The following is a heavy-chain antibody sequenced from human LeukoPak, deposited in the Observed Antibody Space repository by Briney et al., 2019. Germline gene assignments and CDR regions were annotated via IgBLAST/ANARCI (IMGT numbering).Heavy chain of an antibody. J-gene: IGHJ4*02. CDR1: GYTLTSYD. Sequence: ASVKVSCKASGYTLTSYDMHWVRQAAGQDLEWMGWMNPNSGRTGYAQNFQGKITITRNTSISTAYMELSRLRCEDTGVYYCTRETSSRYFDYWGQGTLVTVSS. CDR2: MNPNSGRT. V-gene: IGHV1-8*01. CDR3: TRETSSRYFDY.